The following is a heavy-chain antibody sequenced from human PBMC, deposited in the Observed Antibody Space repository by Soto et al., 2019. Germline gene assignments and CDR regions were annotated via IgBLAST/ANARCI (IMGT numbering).Heavy chain of an antibody. CDR2: IIPILGIA. D-gene: IGHD4-17*01. CDR3: ARARGGYGDCN. Sequence: QVQLVQSGAEVKKPGSSVKVSCKASGGTFSSYTIYWVRQAPGQGLEWMGRIIPILGIANYAQKFQGRVTITADKPTRRADMELSSLRSEDTAVYYWARARGGYGDCNWGQGTMATVSS. V-gene: IGHV1-69*02. CDR1: GGTFSSYT. J-gene: IGHJ4*02.